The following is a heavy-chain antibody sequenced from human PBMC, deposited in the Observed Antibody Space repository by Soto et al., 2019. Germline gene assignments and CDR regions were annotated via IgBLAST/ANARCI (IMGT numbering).Heavy chain of an antibody. J-gene: IGHJ3*02. CDR1: GYPVTAYY. CDR2: INPATGAA. V-gene: IGHV1-2*02. D-gene: IGHD3-3*01. Sequence: QLHLVQSGAVVKKPGASVTVSCSASGYPVTAYYMHWVRQAPGRGLEWMGGINPATGAAKYTQTFQGRGTVTRDTSTSTVFMELGGLTSEDTAVFYCARGGGVGVAGSAAFDMWGQGTVVTVSS. CDR3: ARGGGVGVAGSAAFDM.